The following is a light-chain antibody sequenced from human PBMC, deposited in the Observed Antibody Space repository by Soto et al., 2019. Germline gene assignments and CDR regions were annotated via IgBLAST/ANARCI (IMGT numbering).Light chain of an antibody. CDR3: QQAGAYMYT. CDR1: QSVSSN. Sequence: EIVMTQPPSTLSVSPGERATLSCRASQSVSSNLAWYQQKPGQAPRLLIYGASTRATGIPARFSGSGSGTEFTLSISSLQSEDFAVYYCQQAGAYMYTFGQGTKLEIK. J-gene: IGKJ2*01. CDR2: GAS. V-gene: IGKV3-15*01.